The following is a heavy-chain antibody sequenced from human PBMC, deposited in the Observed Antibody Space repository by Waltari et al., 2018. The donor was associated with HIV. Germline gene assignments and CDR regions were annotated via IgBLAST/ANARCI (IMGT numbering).Heavy chain of an antibody. CDR1: GGSISSYY. CDR2: IYTSGST. CDR3: ARGRYSYGDGWFDP. V-gene: IGHV4-4*07. D-gene: IGHD5-18*01. J-gene: IGHJ5*02. Sequence: QVQLPEPGPGLVKPSATLSPTCTVSGGSISSYYWSWVRQPAGKGLEWIGRIYTSGSTNYNPSLKSRVTMSVDTSKNQFSLKLSSVTAADTAVYYCARGRYSYGDGWFDPWGQGTLVTVSS.